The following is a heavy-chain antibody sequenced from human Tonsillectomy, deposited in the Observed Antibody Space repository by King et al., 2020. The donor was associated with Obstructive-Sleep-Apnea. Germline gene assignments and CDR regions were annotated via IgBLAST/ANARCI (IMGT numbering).Heavy chain of an antibody. V-gene: IGHV3-15*01. D-gene: IGHD1-1*01. J-gene: IGHJ4*02. CDR2: IKSKNDGGTT. CDR1: GVPFSNAW. CDR3: TTDPTTEDGASEGSDH. Sequence: VQLVESGGGLVKPGGSLRRSCGASGVPFSNAWMRWVRQAPGKGLEWVGRIKSKNDGGTTDYGAPVTASFPISRDDSKNTLFLQMNNLKTEDTAVEYCTTDPTTEDGASEGSDHWGRGTLVTVSS.